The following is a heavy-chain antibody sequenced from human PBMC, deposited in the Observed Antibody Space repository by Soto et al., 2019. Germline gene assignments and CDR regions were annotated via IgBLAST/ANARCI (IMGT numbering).Heavy chain of an antibody. Sequence: ASVKVSCKASGYTFTGYYMHWVRQAPGQGLEWMGWINPNSGGTNYAQKFQGWVTMTRDTSISTAYMELSRLRSDDTAVYYCARGPEHDFWSGYDYWGQGTLVTVSS. CDR1: GYTFTGYY. D-gene: IGHD3-3*01. V-gene: IGHV1-2*04. CDR2: INPNSGGT. CDR3: ARGPEHDFWSGYDY. J-gene: IGHJ4*02.